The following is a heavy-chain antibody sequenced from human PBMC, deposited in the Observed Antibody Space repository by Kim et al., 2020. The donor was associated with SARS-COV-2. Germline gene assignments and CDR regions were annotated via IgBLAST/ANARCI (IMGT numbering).Heavy chain of an antibody. D-gene: IGHD3-9*01. CDR2: INHSGST. Sequence: SETLSLTCAVYGGSFSGYYWSWIRQPPGKGLEWIGEINHSGSTNYNPSLKSRVTISVDTSKNQFSLKLSSVTAADTAVYYCARGFTGYYRDNRWGQGTLVTVSS. CDR1: GGSFSGYY. J-gene: IGHJ5*02. V-gene: IGHV4-34*01. CDR3: ARGFTGYYRDNR.